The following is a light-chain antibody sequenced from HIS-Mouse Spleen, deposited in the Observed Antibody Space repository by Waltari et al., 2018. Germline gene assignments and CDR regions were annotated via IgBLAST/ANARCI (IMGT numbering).Light chain of an antibody. V-gene: IGLV3-10*01. CDR2: EDS. J-gene: IGLJ2*01. CDR1: ALPKKY. CDR3: YSTDSSGNHRV. Sequence: SYELTQPPSVSVSPGQTARITCPGDALPKKYAYWYQQKSGQAPVLVIYEDSKRPSGIPGRFSGSGSGTMATLTISGAQVEDEADYYCYSTDSSGNHRVFGGGTKLTVL.